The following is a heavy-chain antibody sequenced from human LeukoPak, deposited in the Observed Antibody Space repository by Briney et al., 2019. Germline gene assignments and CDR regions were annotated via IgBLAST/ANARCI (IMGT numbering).Heavy chain of an antibody. CDR2: ISGSGGST. Sequence: GGSLRLSCAASGFTFSSYAMSWVRQAPGNGLEWVSAISGSGGSTYYADSVKGRFTISRDNSKDTLYLQMNSLRAEDTAVYYCAKAVVVVPAALHYYYYGMDVWGQGTTVTVSS. J-gene: IGHJ6*02. V-gene: IGHV3-23*01. CDR1: GFTFSSYA. CDR3: AKAVVVVPAALHYYYYGMDV. D-gene: IGHD2-2*01.